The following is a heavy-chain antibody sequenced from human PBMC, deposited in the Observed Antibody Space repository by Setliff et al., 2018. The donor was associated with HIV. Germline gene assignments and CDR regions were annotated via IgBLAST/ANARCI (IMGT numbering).Heavy chain of an antibody. CDR1: GNTLSIYS. CDR3: ARDGAHYHGSGSLKFYFDY. CDR2: FLPVFVTA. Sequence: GASVKVSCKASGNTLSIYSISWVRQAPGQGLEWVGGFLPVFVTAIQAQKFQGRVSFSADESTSTAYMELTSLTSEDTAVYYCARDGAHYHGSGSLKFYFDYWGLGSLVTVSS. V-gene: IGHV1-69*13. D-gene: IGHD3-10*01. J-gene: IGHJ4*02.